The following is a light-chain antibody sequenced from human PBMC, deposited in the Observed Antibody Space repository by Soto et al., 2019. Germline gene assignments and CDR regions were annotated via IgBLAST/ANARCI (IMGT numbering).Light chain of an antibody. Sequence: EIVMTQSPATLSVSPGERATLSCRASQSVSSNLAWYQQKPGQAPRLLIYDASNRATGIPARFSGSGSGTDLTLTIRTLEPQDLALYYCQQYGSSFTLDPGTKVDI. J-gene: IGKJ3*01. CDR1: QSVSSN. V-gene: IGKV3D-15*01. CDR3: QQYGSSFT. CDR2: DAS.